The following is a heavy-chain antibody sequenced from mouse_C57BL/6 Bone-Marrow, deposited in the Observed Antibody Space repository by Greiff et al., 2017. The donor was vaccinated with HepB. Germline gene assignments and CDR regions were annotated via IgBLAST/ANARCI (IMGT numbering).Heavy chain of an antibody. CDR3: ARDPLYVDY. CDR1: GFTFSSYA. Sequence: VQRVESGGGLVKPGGSLKLSCAASGFTFSSYAMSWVRQTPEKRLEWVATISDGGSYTYYPDNVKGRFTISRDNAKNNLYLQMSRLKSEDTAMYYCARDPLYVDYWGQGTTLTVSS. D-gene: IGHD2-3*01. J-gene: IGHJ2*01. V-gene: IGHV5-4*01. CDR2: ISDGGSYT.